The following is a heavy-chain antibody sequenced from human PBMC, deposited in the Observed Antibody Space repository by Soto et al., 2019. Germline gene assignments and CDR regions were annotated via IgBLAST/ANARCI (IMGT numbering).Heavy chain of an antibody. J-gene: IGHJ4*02. CDR2: INHSGST. Sequence: PSETLSLTCAVYGGSFSGYYWSWIRQPPGKGLEWIGEINHSGSTNYNPSLKSRVTISVDTSKNQFSLKLSSVTAADTAVYYCARVVRGYSYGYLFGYWGQGTLVTVSS. V-gene: IGHV4-34*01. CDR1: GGSFSGYY. D-gene: IGHD5-18*01. CDR3: ARVVRGYSYGYLFGY.